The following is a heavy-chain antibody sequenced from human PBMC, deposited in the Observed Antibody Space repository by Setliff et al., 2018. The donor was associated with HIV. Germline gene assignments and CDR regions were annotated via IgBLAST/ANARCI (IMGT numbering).Heavy chain of an antibody. CDR2: ISGYNADT. V-gene: IGHV1-18*01. Sequence: ASVKVSCKASGYRFSTFGISWVRQAPGQGLEWMGWISGYNADTDYAQKFQGRVSMTTDISTNTAYVELRSLRSDDTAVYYCARDNVRGPTNAMDVWGQGTTVTVSS. D-gene: IGHD3-10*01. J-gene: IGHJ6*02. CDR3: ARDNVRGPTNAMDV. CDR1: GYRFSTFG.